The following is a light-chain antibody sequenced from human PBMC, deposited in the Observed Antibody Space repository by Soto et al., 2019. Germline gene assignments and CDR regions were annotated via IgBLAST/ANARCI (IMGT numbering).Light chain of an antibody. J-gene: IGKJ1*01. V-gene: IGKV3-15*01. CDR1: QSVGSN. CDR3: QHYSNWPPWT. Sequence: TVLTQSPGTLSVSPVERATLSFRVSQSVGSNLAWYQQKAGQAPRLLIYGASTRATGIPVRFTGSGSGTEFTLTISSLQSEDFAVYYCQHYSNWPPWTFGRGTKVDIK. CDR2: GAS.